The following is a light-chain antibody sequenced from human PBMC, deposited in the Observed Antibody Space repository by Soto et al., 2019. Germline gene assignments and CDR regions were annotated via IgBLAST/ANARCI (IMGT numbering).Light chain of an antibody. CDR3: QEYHSPPFT. V-gene: IGKV1-27*01. CDR1: QGISSS. J-gene: IGKJ3*01. Sequence: DIQMTQSPSSLSASVGDTVTITCRASQGISSSLAWYQQKAGKVPDLLIYAASTLQSGVPSHFSGSGSGTDFTLTISSLQPEDVATYYCQEYHSPPFTFGPGTRVELK. CDR2: AAS.